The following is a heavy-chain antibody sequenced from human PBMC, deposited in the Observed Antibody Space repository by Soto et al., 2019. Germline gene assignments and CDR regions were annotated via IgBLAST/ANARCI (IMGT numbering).Heavy chain of an antibody. V-gene: IGHV3-11*01. CDR1: GFTFSDYY. Sequence: QVQLVESGGGLVKPGGSLRLSCAASGFTFSDYYMSWIRQAPGKGLEWVSYFSSSCSTIYYADSVKGRFTISRDNAKNSLNLQINRLRAEYTAVYYCARALGEIAADFEYWGQGTLVTVSS. CDR2: FSSSCSTI. J-gene: IGHJ4*02. D-gene: IGHD3-16*01. CDR3: ARALGEIAADFEY.